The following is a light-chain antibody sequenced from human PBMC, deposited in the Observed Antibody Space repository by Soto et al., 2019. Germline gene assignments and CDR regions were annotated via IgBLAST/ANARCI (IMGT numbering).Light chain of an antibody. V-gene: IGKV3-15*01. Sequence: EIVMTQSPATLSVSPGERATLSCRASQSVSSNLAWYQQKPGQAPRLLIYGASTRATGIPARFVGGGAGTEFILTISSLQYEDFAVDYCQQYNKWPPYTFGQGNNLEI. CDR1: QSVSSN. CDR2: GAS. J-gene: IGKJ2*01. CDR3: QQYNKWPPYT.